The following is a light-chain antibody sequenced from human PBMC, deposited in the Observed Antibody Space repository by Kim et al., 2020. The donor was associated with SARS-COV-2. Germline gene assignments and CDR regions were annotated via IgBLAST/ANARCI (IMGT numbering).Light chain of an antibody. J-gene: IGKJ2*01. CDR1: QGVGSR. Sequence: SASVGDRVTITCRASQGVGSRVAWYQQKPGKAPRLLIYATNNSQSGVPSRFSGSGYGTDFTLTISSLQPEDFATYYCQQANNFPYTFGQGTKLEI. CDR2: ATN. V-gene: IGKV1-12*01. CDR3: QQANNFPYT.